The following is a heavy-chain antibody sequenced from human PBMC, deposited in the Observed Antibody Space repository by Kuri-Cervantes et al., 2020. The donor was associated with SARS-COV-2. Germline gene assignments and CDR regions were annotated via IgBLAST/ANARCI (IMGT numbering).Heavy chain of an antibody. CDR1: GFTFSSYS. V-gene: IGHV3-21*01. CDR3: ARDRIAAAVLHWFDP. D-gene: IGHD6-13*01. CDR2: IGSSSSYI. Sequence: GESLKISCAASGFTFSSYSMNWVRQAPGKGLEWVSSIGSSSSYIYYADSVKGRFTISRDNAKNSLYLQMNSLRAEDTAVYYCARDRIAAAVLHWFDPWGQGTLVTVSS. J-gene: IGHJ5*02.